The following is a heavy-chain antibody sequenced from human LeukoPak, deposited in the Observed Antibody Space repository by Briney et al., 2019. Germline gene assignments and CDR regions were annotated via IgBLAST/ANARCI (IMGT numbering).Heavy chain of an antibody. D-gene: IGHD6-13*01. CDR2: VYYTATT. V-gene: IGHV4-59*08. CDR1: GGSINGYY. J-gene: IGHJ5*02. CDR3: ATLGPICSNRPHWFDP. Sequence: SETLSLTCSVSGGSINGYYWSWIRQPPGKGLERIGYVYYTATTNYNPSLKSRVTISLDTSKNQSSLKLTSVTASDTAVYYCATLGPICSNRPHWFDPWGQGTLVTVSS.